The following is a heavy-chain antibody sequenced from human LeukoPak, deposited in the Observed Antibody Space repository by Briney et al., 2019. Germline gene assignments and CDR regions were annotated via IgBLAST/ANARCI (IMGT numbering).Heavy chain of an antibody. J-gene: IGHJ4*02. CDR1: GFTFSDYY. D-gene: IGHD2-15*01. CDR2: ISSSGGST. CDR3: AKDGSGCSGGSCYQNFDY. Sequence: GGSLRLSCAASGFTFSDYYMSWIRQAPGKGLEWVSYISSSGGSTYYADSVKGRFTISRDNSKNTLYLQMNSLRAEDTAIYYCAKDGSGCSGGSCYQNFDYWGQGTLVTVSS. V-gene: IGHV3-11*01.